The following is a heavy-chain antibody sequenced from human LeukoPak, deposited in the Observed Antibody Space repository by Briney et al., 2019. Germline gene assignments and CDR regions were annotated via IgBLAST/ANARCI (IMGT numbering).Heavy chain of an antibody. CDR3: VRSKSGTYSWFDP. Sequence: SETLSLTCTVSGGSTSAYYWSWIRQPPGKGLEWIGFIYYTGNTNYNPSLKSRLTISVDTSKNQISLKVSSVTAADTAVYYCVRSKSGTYSWFDPWGQGTLVTVSS. CDR2: IYYTGNT. V-gene: IGHV4-59*01. CDR1: GGSTSAYY. D-gene: IGHD1-26*01. J-gene: IGHJ5*02.